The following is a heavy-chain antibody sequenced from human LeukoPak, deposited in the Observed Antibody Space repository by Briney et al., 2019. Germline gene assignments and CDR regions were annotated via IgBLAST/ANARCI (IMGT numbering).Heavy chain of an antibody. CDR2: INHSGST. V-gene: IGHV4-34*01. D-gene: IGHD3-9*01. CDR1: GESFSGYY. Sequence: PSETLSLTCAVYGESFSGYYWSWIRQPPGKGLEWIGEINHSGSTNYNPSLKSRVTISVDTSKNQFSLKLSSVTAADTAVYYCAGTITLTGYNFDYWGQGTLVTVSS. J-gene: IGHJ4*02. CDR3: AGTITLTGYNFDY.